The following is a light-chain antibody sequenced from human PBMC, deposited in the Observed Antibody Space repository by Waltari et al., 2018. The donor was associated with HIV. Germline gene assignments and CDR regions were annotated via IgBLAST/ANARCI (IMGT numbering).Light chain of an antibody. CDR2: RNN. Sequence: QSVVTQPPSASGTPGQRVIISCSGSSFNIGGNYVYWYQQLPGTAPKLLIYRNNQRPSGVPDRFSGSKSGTSASLAISGLRSEDEADYYCAAWDDSLSGPVFGGGTKLTVL. CDR3: AAWDDSLSGPV. J-gene: IGLJ3*02. V-gene: IGLV1-47*01. CDR1: SFNIGGNY.